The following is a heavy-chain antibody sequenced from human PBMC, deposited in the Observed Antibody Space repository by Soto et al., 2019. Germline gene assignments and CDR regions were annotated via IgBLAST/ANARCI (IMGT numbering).Heavy chain of an antibody. D-gene: IGHD3-3*01. CDR1: GFTFSSYS. Sequence: EVQLVESGGGLVKPGGSLRLSCAASGFTFSSYSMNWVRRAPGKGLEWVSSISSSSSYIYYADSVKGRFTISRDNAKNSLYLQMNSLRAEDTAVYYCARDRGYDFWSGYYWDAFDIWGQGTMVTVSS. CDR2: ISSSSSYI. V-gene: IGHV3-21*01. CDR3: ARDRGYDFWSGYYWDAFDI. J-gene: IGHJ3*02.